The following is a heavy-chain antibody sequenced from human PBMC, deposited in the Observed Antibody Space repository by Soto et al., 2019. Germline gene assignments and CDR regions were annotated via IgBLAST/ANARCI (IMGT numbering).Heavy chain of an antibody. J-gene: IGHJ6*03. D-gene: IGHD3-9*01. Sequence: QVQLQESGPGLVKPSETLSLTCTVSGGSISSYYWSWIRQPPGKGLEWIGYIYYSGSTNYNPSLTSLVTIPVDTSKIHFPLEVTSVTAADTAVDYWGRRYYDILTGYWAPFYDMAVWGKGTTVTVSS. CDR2: IYYSGST. CDR3: GRRYYDILTGYWAPFYDMAV. V-gene: IGHV4-59*12. CDR1: GGSISSYY.